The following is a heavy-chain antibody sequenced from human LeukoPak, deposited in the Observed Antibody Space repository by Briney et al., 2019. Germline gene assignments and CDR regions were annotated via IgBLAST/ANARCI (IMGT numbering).Heavy chain of an antibody. J-gene: IGHJ4*02. CDR1: GFTVSGNY. CDR3: ARGGGYCTSTSCSFDS. D-gene: IGHD2-2*01. CDR2: IYSGGSK. V-gene: IGHV3-53*01. Sequence: VGSLRLSCAASGFTVSGNYMSWVRQAPGKGLEFVSVIYSGGSKYYADPVKGRFTISRDNSKNALYLQMNSLRGEDSAVYYCARGGGYCTSTSCSFDSWGQGTLVTVSS.